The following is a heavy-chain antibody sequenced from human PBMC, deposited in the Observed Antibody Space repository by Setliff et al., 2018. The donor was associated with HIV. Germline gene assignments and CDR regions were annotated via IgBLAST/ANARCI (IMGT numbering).Heavy chain of an antibody. CDR2: IYTTERI. J-gene: IGHJ4*02. CDR3: ASRMGPCGGDCYLNF. D-gene: IGHD2-21*02. V-gene: IGHV4-39*07. Sequence: PSETLSLTCSVSGASLSSSTYSWGWIRQTPGKGLEWIATIYTTERISYNPSLRSRVTISVDTSKNQFSLTVRSVTAADTAVYYCASRMGPCGGDCYLNFWGQGRLVTVSS. CDR1: GASLSSSTYS.